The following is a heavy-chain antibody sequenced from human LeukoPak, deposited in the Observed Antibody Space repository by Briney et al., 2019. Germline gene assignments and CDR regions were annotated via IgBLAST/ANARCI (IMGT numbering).Heavy chain of an antibody. Sequence: SETLSLTCTVSGGSISSSSYYWGWIRQPPGKGLEWIGSIYYSGSTYYNPSLKSRVTISADTSKNQFSLKLSSVTAADTAVYYCASSSGWYSHYYFDYWGQGTLVTVSS. CDR3: ASSSGWYSHYYFDY. V-gene: IGHV4-39*01. CDR2: IYYSGST. CDR1: GGSISSSSYY. J-gene: IGHJ4*02. D-gene: IGHD6-19*01.